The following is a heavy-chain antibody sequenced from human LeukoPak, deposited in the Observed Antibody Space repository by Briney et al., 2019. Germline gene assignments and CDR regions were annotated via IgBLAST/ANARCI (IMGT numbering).Heavy chain of an antibody. CDR2: IKQDGSEK. Sequence: GGSLRLSCAASGFTLSSYWMSWVRQAPGKGLEWVANIKQDGSEKYYVDSVKGRFTISRDNAKNSLYLQMNSLRAEDTAVYYCAREGPDAFDIWGQGTMVTVSS. CDR3: AREGPDAFDI. J-gene: IGHJ3*02. CDR1: GFTLSSYW. V-gene: IGHV3-7*01.